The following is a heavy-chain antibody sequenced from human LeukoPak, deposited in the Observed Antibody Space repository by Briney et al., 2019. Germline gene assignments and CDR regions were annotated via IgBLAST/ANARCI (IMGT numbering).Heavy chain of an antibody. CDR1: GFTFTSYW. Sequence: GGSLRLSCAASGFTFTSYWMNWVRQAPGKGLEWVADIRQDGSETFYVDSVKGRFTISRDNAKNSLYLQMNSLRAEDSAVYYCATGGQGVTYRYAPPPPYYFDFWGQGALVTVSS. V-gene: IGHV3-7*01. CDR3: ATGGQGVTYRYAPPPPYYFDF. J-gene: IGHJ4*02. CDR2: IRQDGSET. D-gene: IGHD5-18*01.